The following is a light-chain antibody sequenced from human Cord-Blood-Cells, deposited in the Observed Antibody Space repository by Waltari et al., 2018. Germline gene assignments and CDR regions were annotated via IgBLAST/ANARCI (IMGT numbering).Light chain of an antibody. CDR1: SSDVGSYNL. CDR2: EGS. J-gene: IGLJ1*01. Sequence: QSALTQPASVSGSPGQSITIPCTGTSSDVGSYNLVSWYQQHPGKAPKLMIYEGSKRPSGVSKRFSGSKSGNTASLTISGLQAEDEADYYCCSYAGSSTVFGTGTKVTVL. V-gene: IGLV2-23*03. CDR3: CSYAGSSTV.